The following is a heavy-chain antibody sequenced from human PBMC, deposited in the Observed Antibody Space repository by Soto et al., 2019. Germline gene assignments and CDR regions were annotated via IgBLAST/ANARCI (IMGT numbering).Heavy chain of an antibody. V-gene: IGHV3-53*01. J-gene: IGHJ6*02. Sequence: GGSLRLSCAASGFTVSSNYMSWVRQAPGKGLEWVSVIYSGGSTYYADSVKGRFTISRVNSKNTLYLQMNSLRAEDTAVYYCARELGIVVVTDYYYYYGMDVWGQGTTVTVSS. CDR1: GFTVSSNY. D-gene: IGHD2-21*02. CDR2: IYSGGST. CDR3: ARELGIVVVTDYYYYYGMDV.